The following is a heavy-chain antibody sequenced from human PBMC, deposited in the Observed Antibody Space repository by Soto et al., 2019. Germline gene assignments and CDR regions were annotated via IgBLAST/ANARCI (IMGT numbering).Heavy chain of an antibody. V-gene: IGHV1-69*12. CDR3: AREIDGYYGMDV. CDR2: IIPMFGTA. J-gene: IGHJ6*02. Sequence: QVQLVQSGAEVKKPGSSVKVSCKASGGTFSTDSISWVRQAPGQGLEWMGGIIPMFGTANNAQKFQGRVTSTADESTNTAYMELSSLRSEDTAVYFCAREIDGYYGMDVWGQGTTVTVAS. CDR1: GGTFSTDS.